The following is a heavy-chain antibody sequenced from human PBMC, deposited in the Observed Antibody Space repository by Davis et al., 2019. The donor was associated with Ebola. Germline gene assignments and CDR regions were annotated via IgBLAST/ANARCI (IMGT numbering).Heavy chain of an antibody. CDR2: ISAYNGNT. CDR1: AYTFTSYG. V-gene: IGHV1-18*01. J-gene: IGHJ5*02. Sequence: ASVKVSCKASAYTFTSYGISWVRQAPGQGLEWMGWISAYNGNTNYAQKLQGRVTMTTDTSTSTAYMELRSLRSYDTAVYYCARDMGMVQEANWFDPWGQGTLVTVSS. D-gene: IGHD3-10*01. CDR3: ARDMGMVQEANWFDP.